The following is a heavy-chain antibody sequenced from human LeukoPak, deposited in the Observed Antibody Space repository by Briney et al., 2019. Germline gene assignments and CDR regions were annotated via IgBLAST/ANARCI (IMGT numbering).Heavy chain of an antibody. D-gene: IGHD3-22*01. Sequence: SETLSLTCTVSGDPITNSRFYWGWVRQPPGRGLEWIGTISYSGNTYYNPSLKSRVTISVDTSKNQFSLKLSSVTTADTALYYCAKNYDDATGVMVDDAFDVWGQGTLVTVSS. V-gene: IGHV4-39*07. CDR2: ISYSGNT. CDR3: AKNYDDATGVMVDDAFDV. J-gene: IGHJ3*01. CDR1: GDPITNSRFY.